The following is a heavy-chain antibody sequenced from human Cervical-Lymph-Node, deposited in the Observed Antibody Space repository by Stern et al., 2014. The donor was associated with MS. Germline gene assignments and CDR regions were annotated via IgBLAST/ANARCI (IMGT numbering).Heavy chain of an antibody. Sequence: VQLVESGAEVKKPGSSVNVSCKASGGTFSSSYAITWMRQAPGPGLAWMGRITPILGLPNYAQKFQGRVTITADTSTSTAYMELSSLRSEDTAVYYCARGVVSNRAAATLHNLFDPWGQGTLVTVSS. J-gene: IGHJ5*02. CDR2: ITPILGLP. V-gene: IGHV1-69*09. CDR3: ARGVVSNRAAATLHNLFDP. D-gene: IGHD2-15*01. CDR1: GGTFSSSYA.